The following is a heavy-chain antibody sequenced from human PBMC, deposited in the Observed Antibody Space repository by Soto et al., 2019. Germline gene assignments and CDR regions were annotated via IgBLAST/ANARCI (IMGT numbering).Heavy chain of an antibody. V-gene: IGHV3-13*01. CDR2: IGTAGDT. J-gene: IGHJ5*02. Sequence: GSLKISCAASGFTFSSYDMHWVRQATGKGLEWVSAIGTAGDTYYPGSVKGRFTISRENAKNSLYLQMNSLRAGDTAVYYCARGRGVYYDILTGPDVNWFDPWGQGTLVTVAS. D-gene: IGHD3-9*01. CDR1: GFTFSSYD. CDR3: ARGRGVYYDILTGPDVNWFDP.